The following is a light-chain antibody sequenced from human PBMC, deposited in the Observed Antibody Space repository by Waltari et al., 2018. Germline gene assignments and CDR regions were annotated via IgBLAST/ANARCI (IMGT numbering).Light chain of an antibody. CDR2: RND. J-gene: IGLJ1*01. CDR1: SPDAGSNS. CDR3: AAWDDSLRAKFV. Sequence: QSVLTQPPSASGTPGQRVTLPCSGTSPDAGSNSAYGYHQLPGTPPKLLIYRNDHRPSGVPERFSASKSGTLASLAISVLRSEDEADYYCAAWDDSLRAKFVFGTGTKVTVL. V-gene: IGLV1-47*01.